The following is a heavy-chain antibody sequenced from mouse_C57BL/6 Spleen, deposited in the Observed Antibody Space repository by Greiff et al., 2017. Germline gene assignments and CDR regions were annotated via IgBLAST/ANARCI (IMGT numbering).Heavy chain of an antibody. V-gene: IGHV3-6*01. CDR3: ARGRITTVVALYYYAMDY. CDR1: GYSITSGYY. D-gene: IGHD1-1*01. Sequence: VQLKESGPGLVKPSQSLSLTCSVTGYSITSGYYWNWIRQFPGNKLEWMGYISYDGSNNYNPSLKNRISITRDTSKNQFFLKLNSVTTEDTATYYCARGRITTVVALYYYAMDYWGQGTSVTVSS. J-gene: IGHJ4*01. CDR2: ISYDGSN.